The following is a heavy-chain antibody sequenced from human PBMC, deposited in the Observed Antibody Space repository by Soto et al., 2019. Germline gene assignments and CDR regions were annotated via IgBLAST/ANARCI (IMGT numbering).Heavy chain of an antibody. D-gene: IGHD5-12*01. J-gene: IGHJ4*02. V-gene: IGHV4-34*01. CDR2: INHSGST. Sequence: QVPLQQWGAGLLKPSETLSLTCAVYGGSFSGYYWSWIRQPPGKGLEWIGEINHSGSTNYNPSLKSRVTISVDTSKNQFSLKLSSVTAADTAVYYCARGREYSGYSGVYYFDYCGQGTLVTVSS. CDR1: GGSFSGYY. CDR3: ARGREYSGYSGVYYFDY.